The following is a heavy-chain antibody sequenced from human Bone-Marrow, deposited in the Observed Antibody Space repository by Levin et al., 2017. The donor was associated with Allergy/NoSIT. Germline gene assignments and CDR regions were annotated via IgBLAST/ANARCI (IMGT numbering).Heavy chain of an antibody. CDR1: GFTFSSYE. V-gene: IGHV3-48*03. Sequence: SCAASGFTFSSYEMNWVRQAPGKGLEWVSYISNSATTIYYADSVKGRFTISRDNAQNSLYLQMNSLRAEDTAVYYCAGVAGTDYWGQGTLVTVSS. CDR2: ISNSATTI. J-gene: IGHJ4*02. CDR3: AGVAGTDY. D-gene: IGHD6-19*01.